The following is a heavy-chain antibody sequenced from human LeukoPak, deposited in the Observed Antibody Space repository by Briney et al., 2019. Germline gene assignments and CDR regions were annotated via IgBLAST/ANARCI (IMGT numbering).Heavy chain of an antibody. D-gene: IGHD3-3*01. CDR2: ISYDGSNK. Sequence: GGSLRLSCAASGFTFSSYAMHWVRQAPGKGLEWVAVISYDGSNKYYADSVKGRFTISRDNSKNTLYLQMNSLRAEDTAVYYCARQYYDFWSGYHIGYYYYMDVWGKGTTVTVSS. CDR1: GFTFSSYA. CDR3: ARQYYDFWSGYHIGYYYYMDV. V-gene: IGHV3-30*01. J-gene: IGHJ6*03.